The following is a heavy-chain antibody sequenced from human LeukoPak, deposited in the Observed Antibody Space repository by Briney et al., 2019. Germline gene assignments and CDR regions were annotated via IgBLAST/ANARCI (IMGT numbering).Heavy chain of an antibody. Sequence: GGSLRLSCAASGFTFTNYGMNWVRQAPGKGLEWVSSISDSGAATYYADSVKGRITISRDNSKNTVYLQMNSLRAEDTAVYYCARRAGAYSHPYDYWGQGTLVTVSS. CDR2: ISDSGAAT. J-gene: IGHJ4*02. CDR1: GFTFTNYG. D-gene: IGHD4/OR15-4a*01. V-gene: IGHV3-23*01. CDR3: ARRAGAYSHPYDY.